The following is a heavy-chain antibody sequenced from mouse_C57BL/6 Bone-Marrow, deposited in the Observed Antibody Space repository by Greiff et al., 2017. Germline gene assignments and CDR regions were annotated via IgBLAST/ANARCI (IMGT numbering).Heavy chain of an antibody. V-gene: IGHV1-80*01. D-gene: IGHD1-1*01. CDR1: GYAFSSYW. Sequence: VQLQESGAELVKPGASVKISCKASGYAFSSYWMNWVKQRPGKGLEWIGQIYPGDGDTNYNGKFKGKATLTADKSSSTAYMQLSSLTSEDSAVYFCARASAAKFYYYGSSPAWFAYWGQWTLVTVSA. CDR3: ARASAAKFYYYGSSPAWFAY. CDR2: IYPGDGDT. J-gene: IGHJ3*01.